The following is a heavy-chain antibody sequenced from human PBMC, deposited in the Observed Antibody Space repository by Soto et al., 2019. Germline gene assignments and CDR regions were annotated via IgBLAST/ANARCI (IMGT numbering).Heavy chain of an antibody. CDR2: INGDSSST. D-gene: IGHD3-22*01. CDR3: ARELCFSSVCSRAFDI. Sequence: EVQLVESGGGLVQPGGSLRLSCAASGFTFSISWMHWVRQVPGKGLVWVSRINGDSSSTRHADSVTGRFTVSRDNARNTLYLHMNSLRVEDTGVYHCARELCFSSVCSRAFDIWGQGTMVTVST. V-gene: IGHV3-74*01. CDR1: GFTFSISW. J-gene: IGHJ3*02.